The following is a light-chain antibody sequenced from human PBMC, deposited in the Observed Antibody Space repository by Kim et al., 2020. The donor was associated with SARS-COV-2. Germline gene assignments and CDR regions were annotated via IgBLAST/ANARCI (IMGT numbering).Light chain of an antibody. CDR3: AVWDESLSGRV. J-gene: IGLJ3*02. V-gene: IGLV1-44*01. CDR1: SSNIGSNA. CDR2: SDN. Sequence: QPVLAQPPSASGTPGQRVTISCSGSSSNIGSNAVSWYQQLPGTAPKLLIYSDNQRPSGVPDRFSGSKSGTSASLAISGLQSEDEADYYCAVWDESLSGRVFGGGTKVTVL.